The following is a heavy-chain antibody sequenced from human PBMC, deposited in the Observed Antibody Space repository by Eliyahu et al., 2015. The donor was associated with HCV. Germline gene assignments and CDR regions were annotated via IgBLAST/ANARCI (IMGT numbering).Heavy chain of an antibody. CDR3: AKVKQTVYPSYGMDV. V-gene: IGHV3-23*01. CDR2: ISGSXGST. CDR1: XFTVSSYA. J-gene: IGHJ6*02. D-gene: IGHD2-2*02. Sequence: EVQLLESGGGLVQPGGSLRLSCAASXFTVSSYAMRWVRXAPGKGLXWXSAISGSXGSTYYADSVKGRFTISRDNSKNTLYLQMNSLRAEDTAVYYCAKVKQTVYPSYGMDVWGQGTTVTVSS.